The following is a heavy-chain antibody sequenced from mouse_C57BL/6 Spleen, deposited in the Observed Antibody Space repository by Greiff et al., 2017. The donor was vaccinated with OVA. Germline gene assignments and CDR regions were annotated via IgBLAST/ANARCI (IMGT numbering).Heavy chain of an antibody. J-gene: IGHJ2*01. V-gene: IGHV1-69*01. CDR2: IDPSDSYT. D-gene: IGHD1-1*01. Sequence: VQLQQPGAELVMPGASVKLSCKASGYTFTSYWMHWVKQRPGQGLEWIGEIDPSDSYTNYNQKFKGKSTLTVDKSSSTAYMQLSSLTSEDSAVYYCARSDYYGSSYFGYWGQGTTLTVSS. CDR1: GYTFTSYW. CDR3: ARSDYYGSSYFGY.